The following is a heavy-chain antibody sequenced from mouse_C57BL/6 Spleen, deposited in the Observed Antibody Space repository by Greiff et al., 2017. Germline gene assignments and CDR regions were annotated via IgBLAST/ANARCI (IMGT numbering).Heavy chain of an antibody. CDR1: GYTFTSYW. CDR3: ARDWHAMDY. V-gene: IGHV1-61*01. CDR2: IYPSDSET. Sequence: VQVVESGAELVRPGSSVKLSCKASGYTFTSYWMDWVKQRPGQGLEWIGNIYPSDSETHYNQKFKDKATLTVDKSSSTAYMQLSSLTSEDSAVYYCARDWHAMDYWGQGTSYNVSS. D-gene: IGHD4-1*01. J-gene: IGHJ4*01.